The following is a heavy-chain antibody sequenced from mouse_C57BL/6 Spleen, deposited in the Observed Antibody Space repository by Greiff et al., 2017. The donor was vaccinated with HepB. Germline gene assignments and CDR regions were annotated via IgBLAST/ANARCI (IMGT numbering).Heavy chain of an antibody. J-gene: IGHJ1*03. CDR3: ARFPYSNYPYWYFDV. D-gene: IGHD2-5*01. Sequence: VQLQQPGAELVKPGASVKMSCKASGYTFTSYWITWVKQRPGQGLEWIGDIYPGSGSTNYNEKFKSKATLTVDTSSSTAYMQLSSLTSEDSAVYYCARFPYSNYPYWYFDVWGTGTTVTVSS. CDR1: GYTFTSYW. V-gene: IGHV1-55*01. CDR2: IYPGSGST.